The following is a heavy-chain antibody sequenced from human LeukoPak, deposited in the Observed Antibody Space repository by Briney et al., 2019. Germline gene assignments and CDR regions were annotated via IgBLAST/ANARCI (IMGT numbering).Heavy chain of an antibody. CDR1: GFTFSSYA. CDR3: AKDRFGYSSSAALDY. V-gene: IGHV3-23*01. CDR2: ISGSGGST. J-gene: IGHJ4*02. D-gene: IGHD6-6*01. Sequence: GGSLRLSCAAPGFTFSSYAMSWVRQAPGKGLEWVSAISGSGGSTYYADSVKGRFTISRDNSKNTLYLQMNSLRAEDTVVYYCAKDRFGYSSSAALDYWGQGTLVTVSS.